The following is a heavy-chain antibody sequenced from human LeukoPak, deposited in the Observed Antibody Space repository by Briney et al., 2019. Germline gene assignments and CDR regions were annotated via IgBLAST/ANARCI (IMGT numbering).Heavy chain of an antibody. CDR3: AKDQVTIVGGDRAHYYFDY. D-gene: IGHD2-15*01. CDR1: GFTFSSYA. V-gene: IGHV3-23*01. J-gene: IGHJ4*02. Sequence: GGSLRLSCAASGFTFSSYAMSWVRQAPGKGLEWVSAISGSGGSTYYADSVKGRFTISRDNSKNTLYLQMNSLRAEDTALYYCAKDQVTIVGGDRAHYYFDYWGQGTLVTVSS. CDR2: ISGSGGST.